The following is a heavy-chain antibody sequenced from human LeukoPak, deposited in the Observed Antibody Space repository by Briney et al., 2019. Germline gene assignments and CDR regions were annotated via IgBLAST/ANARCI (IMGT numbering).Heavy chain of an antibody. J-gene: IGHJ4*02. CDR3: AKDISGSYYGHFDY. Sequence: GGSLRLSCAASGLTFDDYAMHWVRQAPGKGLEWVSGISWNSGSIGYADSVKGRFTISRDNAKNSLYLQMNSLRAEDTALYYCAKDISGSYYGHFDYWGQGTLVTVSS. CDR1: GLTFDDYA. V-gene: IGHV3-9*01. CDR2: ISWNSGSI. D-gene: IGHD1-26*01.